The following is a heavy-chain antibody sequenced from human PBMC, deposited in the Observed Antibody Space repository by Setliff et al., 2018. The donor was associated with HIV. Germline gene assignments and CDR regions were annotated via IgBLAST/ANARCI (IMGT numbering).Heavy chain of an antibody. V-gene: IGHV3-21*06. CDR1: GFTFSTYS. J-gene: IGHJ3*02. Sequence: ETLSLSCVASGFTFSTYSMNWVRQAPGKGLEWVSSISSSSKYIYYADSVKGRFTISRDDAKNSLFLQMNSLRADDTAIYYCARHQRAKGAFDIWGQGTMVTVSS. CDR2: ISSSSKYI. CDR3: ARHQRAKGAFDI.